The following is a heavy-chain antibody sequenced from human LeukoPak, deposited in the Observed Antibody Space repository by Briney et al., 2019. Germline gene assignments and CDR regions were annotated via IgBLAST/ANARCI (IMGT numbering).Heavy chain of an antibody. V-gene: IGHV4-61*02. D-gene: IGHD3-9*01. J-gene: IGHJ6*03. CDR3: ARASGHFDWLSSTYYYYYMDV. CDR1: GGSISSGSYF. CDR2: IDSSGNI. Sequence: PSQTLSLTCTVSGGSISSGSYFWSWIRQSAGRGLEWIGRIDSSGNINYNPSLKSRVTLSIDTSKNQFSLKLSSVTAADTAVYYCARASGHFDWLSSTYYYYYMDVWGKGTTVTVSS.